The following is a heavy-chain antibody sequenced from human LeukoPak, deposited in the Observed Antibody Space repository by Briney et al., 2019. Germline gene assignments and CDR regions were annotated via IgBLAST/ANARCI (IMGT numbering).Heavy chain of an antibody. V-gene: IGHV3-7*01. CDR2: IKEDGSDK. D-gene: IGHD3-3*01. Sequence: GGSLRLSCAASGFIFSTYWMAWVRQAPGKGLEWVANIKEDGSDKNYVVSMKGRFTISRDNAKNSLYLQMNSLRAEDTAVYYCAKLLVSGDFWSGPNDYWGQGTLVTVSS. CDR3: AKLLVSGDFWSGPNDY. J-gene: IGHJ4*02. CDR1: GFIFSTYW.